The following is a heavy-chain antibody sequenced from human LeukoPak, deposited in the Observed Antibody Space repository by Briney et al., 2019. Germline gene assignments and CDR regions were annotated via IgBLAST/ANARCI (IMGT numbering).Heavy chain of an antibody. CDR3: AREYSTSSEGDYFDY. CDR2: IYHSGST. CDR1: GASITTCY. J-gene: IGHJ4*02. Sequence: PSETLSLTCTVSGASITTCYWTWIRQPPGKGLEWIGYIYHSGSTNYNPSLKSRVTISLDTSRNQFSLRLSSVTPADTAVYFCAREYSTSSEGDYFDYWGQGSLVTVSS. V-gene: IGHV4-59*01. D-gene: IGHD6-6*01.